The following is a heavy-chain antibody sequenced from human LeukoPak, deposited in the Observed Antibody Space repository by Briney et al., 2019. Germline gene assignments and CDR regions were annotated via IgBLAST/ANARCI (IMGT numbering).Heavy chain of an antibody. CDR2: IYSGGST. D-gene: IGHD6-19*01. Sequence: PGGSLRLSCAASGFTVSSNYMSWVRQAPGKGLGWGSVIYSGGSTYYADSVKGRFTISRDNSKNTLYLQMNSLRAEDTAVYYCARRWLASAGAFDIWGQGTMVTVSS. CDR1: GFTVSSNY. V-gene: IGHV3-53*01. J-gene: IGHJ3*02. CDR3: ARRWLASAGAFDI.